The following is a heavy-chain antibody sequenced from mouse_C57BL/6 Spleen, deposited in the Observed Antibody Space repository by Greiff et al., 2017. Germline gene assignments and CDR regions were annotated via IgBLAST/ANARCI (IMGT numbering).Heavy chain of an antibody. D-gene: IGHD3-3*01. CDR1: GFTFTDYY. J-gene: IGHJ4*01. CDR3: ARYQARAMDY. CDR2: IRNKANGYTT. V-gene: IGHV7-3*01. Sequence: EVKLMESGGGLVQPGGSLSLSCAASGFTFTDYYMSWVRQPPGKALEWLGFIRNKANGYTTEYSASVKGRFTISRDNSQSILYLQMNALRAEDSATYYCARYQARAMDYWGQGTSVTVSS.